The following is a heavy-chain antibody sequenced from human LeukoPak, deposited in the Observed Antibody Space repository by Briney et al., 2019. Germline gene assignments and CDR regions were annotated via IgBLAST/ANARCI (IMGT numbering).Heavy chain of an antibody. D-gene: IGHD6-6*01. J-gene: IGHJ4*02. CDR1: GFTFSDYY. CDR3: ARDGIAARNSMYYFDY. Sequence: GRSLRLSCAASGFTFSDYYMSWIRQAPGKGLEWVSYISSSGSTIYYADSVKGRFTISRDNAKNSLYLQMNSLRAEDTAVYYCARDGIAARNSMYYFDYWGQGTLVTVSS. V-gene: IGHV3-11*01. CDR2: ISSSGSTI.